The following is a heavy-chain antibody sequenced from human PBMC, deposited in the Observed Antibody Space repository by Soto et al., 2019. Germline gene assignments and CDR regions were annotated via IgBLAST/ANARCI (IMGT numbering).Heavy chain of an antibody. CDR1: GGSFSGYY. V-gene: IGHV4-34*01. CDR2: INHSGST. J-gene: IGHJ4*02. D-gene: IGHD1-26*01. Sequence: SETLSLTCAVYGGSFSGYYWSWIRQPPGKGLEWIGEINHSGSTNYNPSLKSRVTTSVDTSKNQFSLKLSSVTAADTAVYYCARGPRYSGSYDYWGQGTLVTVSS. CDR3: ARGPRYSGSYDY.